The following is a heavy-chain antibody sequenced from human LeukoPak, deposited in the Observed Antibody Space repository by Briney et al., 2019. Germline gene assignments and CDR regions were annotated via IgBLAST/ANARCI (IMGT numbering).Heavy chain of an antibody. D-gene: IGHD5/OR15-5a*01. CDR3: ARSYVYDSYYFDY. J-gene: IGHJ4*02. V-gene: IGHV1-69*06. Sequence: SVKVSCKASGGTFSSYAISWVRQAPRQGREWRGGIIPIFGTANYAQKFQGRVTITADKSTSTVYMELSSLRSEDTAVYYCARSYVYDSYYFDYWGQGTLVTVSS. CDR1: GGTFSSYA. CDR2: IIPIFGTA.